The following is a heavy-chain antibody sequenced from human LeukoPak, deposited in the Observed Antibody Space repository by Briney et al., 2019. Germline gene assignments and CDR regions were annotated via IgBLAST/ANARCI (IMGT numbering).Heavy chain of an antibody. CDR2: IIPILGIA. J-gene: IGHJ5*02. V-gene: IGHV1-69*04. CDR3: ARDYLLIAVARINNWFDP. D-gene: IGHD6-19*01. Sequence: SVKVSCKASGGTFSSYAISWGRQAPGQGLEWMGRIIPILGIANYAQKFQGRVTITADKSTSTAYMELSSLRSEDTAVYYCARDYLLIAVARINNWFDPWGQGTLVTVSS. CDR1: GGTFSSYA.